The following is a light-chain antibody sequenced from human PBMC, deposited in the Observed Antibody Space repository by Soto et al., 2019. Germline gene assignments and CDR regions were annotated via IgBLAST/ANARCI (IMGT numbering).Light chain of an antibody. J-gene: IGKJ3*01. CDR1: QGISNY. V-gene: IGKV1-27*01. CDR3: QEYNSVLIT. Sequence: DIQMTQSPSSLSASIGDRVTITCRASQGISNYLAWYQQKPGKVPNLLMYDASTLQTGVPSRFSGSGSGADFTLTISSLQPEDGATYYCQEYNSVLITFGPGTKVEIK. CDR2: DAS.